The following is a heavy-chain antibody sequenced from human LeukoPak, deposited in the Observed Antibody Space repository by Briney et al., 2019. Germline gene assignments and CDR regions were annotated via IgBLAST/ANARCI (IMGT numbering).Heavy chain of an antibody. CDR1: GFTFSSYA. D-gene: IGHD3-16*01. J-gene: IGHJ4*02. CDR3: NIYYYDHVWGPSH. Sequence: GGSLRLSCAASGFTFSSYAMSWVRQPPGKGLEWVGRINIKRGGGTSDYAAPVNGRFTISRDDSKNTVYLQMNSLKTDDTAVYYCNIYYYDHVWGPSHWGQGTLVTVSS. V-gene: IGHV3-15*01. CDR2: INIKRGGGTS.